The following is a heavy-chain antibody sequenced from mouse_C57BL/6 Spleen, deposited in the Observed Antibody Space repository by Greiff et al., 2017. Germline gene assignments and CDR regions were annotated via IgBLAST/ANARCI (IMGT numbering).Heavy chain of an antibody. CDR2: IGPEDGDT. CDR3: TKADYSNYEGWYFDV. D-gene: IGHD2-5*01. V-gene: IGHV14-1*01. CDR1: GFNIKDYY. Sequence: EVKLLESGAELVRPGASVKLSCTASGFNIKDYYMHWVKQRPEQGLEWIGRIGPEDGDTEYAPKFQGKATMTADTSSNTAYLQLSSLTSEDTAVYYCTKADYSNYEGWYFDVWGTGTTVTVSS. J-gene: IGHJ1*03.